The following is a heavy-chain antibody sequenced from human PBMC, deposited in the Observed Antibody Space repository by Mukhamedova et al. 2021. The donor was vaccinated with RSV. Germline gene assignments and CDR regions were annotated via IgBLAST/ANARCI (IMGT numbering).Heavy chain of an antibody. J-gene: IGHJ4*02. V-gene: IGHV3-11*06. D-gene: IGHD6-13*01. CDR3: ARDAYSSSWYYFDY. Sequence: AEYMGGRFTISRDNAKNSLYLQMNSLRAEDTAVYYCARDAYSSSWYYFDYWGQGTLATVSS.